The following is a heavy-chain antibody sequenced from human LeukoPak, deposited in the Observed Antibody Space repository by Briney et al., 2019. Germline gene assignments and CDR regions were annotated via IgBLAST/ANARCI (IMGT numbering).Heavy chain of an antibody. J-gene: IGHJ4*02. Sequence: GGSLRLSCAASGFTFSSYSMNWVRQAPGKGLEWVSSISSSYIYYADSVKGRFTISRDNAKKSLYLQMNSLRAEDTAVYYCARATTYDILTGFSDYWGQGTLVTVSS. CDR2: ISSSYI. CDR3: ARATTYDILTGFSDY. D-gene: IGHD3-9*01. V-gene: IGHV3-21*01. CDR1: GFTFSSYS.